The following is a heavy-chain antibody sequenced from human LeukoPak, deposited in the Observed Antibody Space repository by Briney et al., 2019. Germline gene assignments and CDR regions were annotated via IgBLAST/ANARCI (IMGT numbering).Heavy chain of an antibody. J-gene: IGHJ4*02. CDR2: ISSSSSYI. D-gene: IGHD6-19*01. CDR3: ARDHGSGWNEIAKIDY. V-gene: IGHV3-21*01. CDR1: GFTFSSYS. Sequence: GRSLRLSCAASGFTFSSYSMNWVRQAPGKGLEWVSSISSSSSYIYYADSVKGRFTISRDNAKNSLYLQMNSLRAEDTAVYYCARDHGSGWNEIAKIDYWGQGTLVTVSS.